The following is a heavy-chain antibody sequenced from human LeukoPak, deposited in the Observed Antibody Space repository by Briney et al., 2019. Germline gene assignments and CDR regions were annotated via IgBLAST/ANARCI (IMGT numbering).Heavy chain of an antibody. D-gene: IGHD3-9*01. Sequence: SGTLSLTCDVYGGSFSGYSWSWIRQPPGKGLEWIGEINNSGSPNYNPSLKSRVTISVDTSNNHFSLKLSSVTAADTAVYYCARITRNYDILTGYYKRFDPWGQGTLVTVSS. J-gene: IGHJ5*02. CDR1: GGSFSGYS. V-gene: IGHV4-34*01. CDR3: ARITRNYDILTGYYKRFDP. CDR2: INNSGSP.